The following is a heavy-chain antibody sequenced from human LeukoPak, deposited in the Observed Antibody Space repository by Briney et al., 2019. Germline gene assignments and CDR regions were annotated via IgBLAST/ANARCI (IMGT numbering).Heavy chain of an antibody. CDR2: ISSSSSYI. V-gene: IGHV3-21*01. CDR1: GFTFSSYS. J-gene: IGHJ3*02. Sequence: GGSLRLSCAASGFTFSSYSMNWVRQAPGKGLEWVSSISSSSSYIYYADSVKGRFTISRDNAKNSLYLQVNSLRAEDTAVYYCARDRITMVRGVPDAFDIWGQGTMVTVSS. D-gene: IGHD3-10*01. CDR3: ARDRITMVRGVPDAFDI.